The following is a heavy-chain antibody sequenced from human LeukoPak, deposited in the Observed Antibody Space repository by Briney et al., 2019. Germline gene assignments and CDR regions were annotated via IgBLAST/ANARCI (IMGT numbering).Heavy chain of an antibody. CDR3: ARDYGTAPSV. V-gene: IGHV4-59*01. Sequence: SETPSLTCTVSGGSISSYYWSWIRQPPGKGLEWIGYIYYSGSTNYNPSLKSRVTISVDTSKNQFSLKLSSVTAADTAVYYCARDYGTAPSVWGQGTLVTVSS. CDR1: GGSISSYY. J-gene: IGHJ4*02. D-gene: IGHD1-1*01. CDR2: IYYSGST.